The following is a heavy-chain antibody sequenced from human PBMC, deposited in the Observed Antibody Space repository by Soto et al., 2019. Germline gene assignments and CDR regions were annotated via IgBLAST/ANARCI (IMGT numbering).Heavy chain of an antibody. V-gene: IGHV3-30*18. CDR2: ISYDGSNK. Sequence: GGSLRLSCAASGFTFSSYGMHWVRQAPGKGLEWVAVISYDGSNKYYADSVKGRFTISRDNSKNTLYLQMNSLRAEDTAVYYCAEDPLSRDHYYYMDVWGKGTTVTVSS. CDR3: AEDPLSRDHYYYMDV. CDR1: GFTFSSYG. J-gene: IGHJ6*03.